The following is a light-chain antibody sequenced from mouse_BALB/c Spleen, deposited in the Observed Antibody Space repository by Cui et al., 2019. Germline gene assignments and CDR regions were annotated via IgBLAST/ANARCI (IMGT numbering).Light chain of an antibody. CDR2: YAS. J-gene: IGKJ5*01. CDR1: QSISDY. V-gene: IGKV5-39*01. CDR3: QNGHSFPLT. Sequence: DLVITHSPATLSVTPGDRVSLSCRASQSISDYLHWYQQESHESPRLLIKYASQSVSGIPSRFSGSGSGSDFTLSINSVEPEDVGVYYCQNGHSFPLTFGAGTKLELK.